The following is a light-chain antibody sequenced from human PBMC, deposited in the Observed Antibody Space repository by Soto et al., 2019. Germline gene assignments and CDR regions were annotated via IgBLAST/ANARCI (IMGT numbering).Light chain of an antibody. CDR3: TSYAGSNIWV. J-gene: IGLJ3*02. Sequence: QSALTQPPSASGSPGQSVTISCTGTSSDVGAYNYVSWYQQYPGKAPQLMIYEVSKRPSGVPDRFSGYKSGKTASLTVSGLQPEDEADYYCTSYAGSNIWVFGGGTKLTVL. CDR1: SSDVGAYNY. CDR2: EVS. V-gene: IGLV2-8*01.